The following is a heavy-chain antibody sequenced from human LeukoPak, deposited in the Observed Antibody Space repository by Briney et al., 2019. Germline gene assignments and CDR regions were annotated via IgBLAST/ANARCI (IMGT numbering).Heavy chain of an antibody. V-gene: IGHV3-48*01. CDR2: ISSSRSTI. D-gene: IGHD3-3*01. J-gene: IGHJ4*02. CDR1: GFTFSSYS. CDR3: ARTYYDFWSGYYSHEGNPFDY. Sequence: GGSLRLSCAASGFTFSSYSMNWVRQAPGKGLEWVSDISSSRSTIYYADSVKGRFTISRDNTKNSLYLEMNSLRAEDTAVYYCARTYYDFWSGYYSHEGNPFDYWGQGTLVTVSS.